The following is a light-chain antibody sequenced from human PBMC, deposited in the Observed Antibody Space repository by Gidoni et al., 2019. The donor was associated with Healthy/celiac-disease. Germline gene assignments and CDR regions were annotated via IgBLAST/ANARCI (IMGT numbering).Light chain of an antibody. CDR1: QSVLYRSNNKNS. J-gene: IGKJ4*01. V-gene: IGKV4-1*01. Sequence: DIVMTQSPDSLAVSLGERATINCKSSQSVLYRSNNKNSLAWYQQKPGQPPKLIMYWASTREAGVPDRFSGSGYGTDVTLAISSLQAEDVAVYYCQQYDSTPLTFGGGTKVEIK. CDR2: WAS. CDR3: QQYDSTPLT.